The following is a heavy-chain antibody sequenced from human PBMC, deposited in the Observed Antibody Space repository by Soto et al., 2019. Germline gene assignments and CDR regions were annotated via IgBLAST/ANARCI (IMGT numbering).Heavy chain of an antibody. CDR2: IIPIFGTA. Sequence: QVQLVQSGAEVKKPWSSVKVSCKASGGTFSSYAIIWVRQAPGQGLEWMGGIIPIFGTANEAQKFQGRVTITADESXXTDYMVRSSLRDEATAVYYCARDMDWGYCGAYFQHWGQGTLVTVSS. J-gene: IGHJ1*01. V-gene: IGHV1-69*12. CDR3: ARDMDWGYCGAYFQH. CDR1: GGTFSSYA. D-gene: IGHD7-27*01.